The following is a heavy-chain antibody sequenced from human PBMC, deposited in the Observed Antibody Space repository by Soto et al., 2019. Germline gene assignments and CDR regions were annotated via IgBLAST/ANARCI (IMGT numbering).Heavy chain of an antibody. CDR3: TQSLDYDSSGYSFDY. V-gene: IGHV2-5*02. Sequence: QITLKESGPTLVKPTQTLTLTCTFSGFSLSTSGVGVGWIRQPPGKALEWLALIYWDDDKRYSPSLKSRLTITKDTSKNQVVLTMTNMDPVDTATYYCTQSLDYDSSGYSFDYWGQGTLVTVSS. CDR1: GFSLSTSGVG. J-gene: IGHJ4*02. CDR2: IYWDDDK. D-gene: IGHD3-22*01.